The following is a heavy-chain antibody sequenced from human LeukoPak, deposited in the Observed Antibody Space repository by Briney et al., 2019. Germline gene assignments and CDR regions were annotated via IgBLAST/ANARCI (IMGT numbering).Heavy chain of an antibody. CDR3: ARIDGTAPDY. CDR2: IHPNSGGT. CDR1: GYTLTGHY. J-gene: IGHJ4*02. Sequence: ASVTVSCKSTGYTLTGHYMHWVRQAPGQGLEWMGWIHPNSGGTNYAQKFQGRVTMTRDTSISTAYMELSRLRSDDTAVYYCARIDGTAPDYWGQGTLVTVSS. V-gene: IGHV1-2*02. D-gene: IGHD5-24*01.